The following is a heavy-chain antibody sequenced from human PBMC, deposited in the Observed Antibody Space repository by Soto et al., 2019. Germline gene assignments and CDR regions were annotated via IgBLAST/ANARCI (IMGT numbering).Heavy chain of an antibody. J-gene: IGHJ4*02. CDR3: QSYPDFWGGHTPL. Sequence: EVQLVESGGGLVQPGGSLRLSCAASGFTITNTWMHWVRQAPGKGLEWVGRVKSKADGGTADYAAPVKGRFTVSRDDSKNTPYLQMQSLKMKDTAVSYCQSYPDFWGGHTPLWGQGTLVPVSP. D-gene: IGHD3-3*01. CDR1: GFTITNTW. CDR2: VKSKADGGTA. V-gene: IGHV3-15*07.